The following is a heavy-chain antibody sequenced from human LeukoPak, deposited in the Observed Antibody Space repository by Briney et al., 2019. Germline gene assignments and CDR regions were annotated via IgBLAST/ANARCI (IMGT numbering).Heavy chain of an antibody. Sequence: ASVKVSCKASGYTFTSYGISWVRQAPGQGLKWMGWISAYNGNTNYAQKLQGRVTMTTDTSTSTAYMELRSLRSDDTAVYYCARVDYGDQAEYYFDYWGQGTLVTVSS. J-gene: IGHJ4*02. V-gene: IGHV1-18*01. CDR3: ARVDYGDQAEYYFDY. D-gene: IGHD4-17*01. CDR1: GYTFTSYG. CDR2: ISAYNGNT.